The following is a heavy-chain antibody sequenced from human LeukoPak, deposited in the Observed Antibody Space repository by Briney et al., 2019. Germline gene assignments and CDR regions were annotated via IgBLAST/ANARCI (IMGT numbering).Heavy chain of an antibody. D-gene: IGHD4-17*01. Sequence: SETLSLTCAVYGGSFSGYYWSWIRQPPRKGPEWVGYIHSGGSTASNPSLRSRLTFSIDTSKNQASLRLTSVTATDTAVYYCARRRGNFGEGEFDYWGQGIPVTVST. CDR2: IHSGGST. V-gene: IGHV4-34*01. J-gene: IGHJ4*02. CDR1: GGSFSGYY. CDR3: ARRRGNFGEGEFDY.